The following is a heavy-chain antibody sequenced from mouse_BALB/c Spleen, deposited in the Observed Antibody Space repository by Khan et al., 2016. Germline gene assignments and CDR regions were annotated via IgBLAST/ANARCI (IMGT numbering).Heavy chain of an antibody. Sequence: VQLQESGGELMKPGASVKISCKATGYTFSNNWIEWVKQRPGHGLEWIGEILPGSANTNYNEKFKGKVTFTADTSSNTAYLQVSSLTAEDTAVYYCERWWVGAMDDGGQGTSVTVSS. D-gene: IGHD1-1*02. CDR3: ERWWVGAMDD. V-gene: IGHV1-9*01. J-gene: IGHJ4*01. CDR2: ILPGSANT. CDR1: GYTFSNNW.